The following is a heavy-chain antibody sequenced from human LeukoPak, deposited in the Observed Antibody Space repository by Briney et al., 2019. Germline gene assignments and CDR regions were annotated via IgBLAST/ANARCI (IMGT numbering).Heavy chain of an antibody. CDR3: ARLSDSSDFGFDY. D-gene: IGHD3-22*01. CDR2: IYYSGST. V-gene: IGHV4-31*03. Sequence: SETLSLTCTVSGGSISSGGYYWSWIRQHPGKGLEWIGYIYYSGSTYYNPSLKSRVTISVDTSKNQFSLKLSSVTAADTAVYCCARLSDSSDFGFDYWGQGTLVTVSS. CDR1: GGSISSGGYY. J-gene: IGHJ4*02.